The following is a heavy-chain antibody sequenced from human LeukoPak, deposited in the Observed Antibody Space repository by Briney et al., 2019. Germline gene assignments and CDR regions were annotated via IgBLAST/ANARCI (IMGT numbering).Heavy chain of an antibody. J-gene: IGHJ4*02. D-gene: IGHD4-17*01. Sequence: GGSLRLSCAASGFPFRSYAMHWVRQAPGKGLEWVAFIRYDGSYKYYADSVKGRFTISRDNSKNTLSLQMNSLRAEDTAVYYCAKDGDYATAGTFDYWGQGTLVTVSS. CDR2: IRYDGSYK. V-gene: IGHV3-30*02. CDR1: GFPFRSYA. CDR3: AKDGDYATAGTFDY.